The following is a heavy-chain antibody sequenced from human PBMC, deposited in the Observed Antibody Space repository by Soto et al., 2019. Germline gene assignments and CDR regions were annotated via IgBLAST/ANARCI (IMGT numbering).Heavy chain of an antibody. J-gene: IGHJ5*02. V-gene: IGHV1-3*01. Sequence: ASVKVSCKASGYTFTNYGLHWVRQAPGQRLEWMGWTNAANGDTKYSPKFQGSVTITRDTSASTAYMELSSLRSEDTAVYYCVRRHVSATGIDWFDPWGQGTLV. D-gene: IGHD6-13*01. CDR2: TNAANGDT. CDR1: GYTFTNYG. CDR3: VRRHVSATGIDWFDP.